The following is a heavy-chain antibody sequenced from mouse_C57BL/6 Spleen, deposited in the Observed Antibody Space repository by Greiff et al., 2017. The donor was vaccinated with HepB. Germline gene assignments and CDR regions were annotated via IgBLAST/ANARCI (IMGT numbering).Heavy chain of an antibody. V-gene: IGHV1-15*01. CDR2: IDPETGGT. D-gene: IGHD2-4*01. J-gene: IGHJ2*01. CDR1: GYTFTDYE. Sequence: QVHVKQSGAELVRPGASVTLSCKASGYTFTDYEMHWVKQTPVHGLEWIGAIDPETGGTAYNQKFKGKAILTADKSSSTAYMELRSLTSEDSAVYYCTRGGLRRYFDYWGQGTTLTVSS. CDR3: TRGGLRRYFDY.